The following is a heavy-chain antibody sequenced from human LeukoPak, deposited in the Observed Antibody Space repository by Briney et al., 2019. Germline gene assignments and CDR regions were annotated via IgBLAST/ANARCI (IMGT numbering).Heavy chain of an antibody. D-gene: IGHD3-16*01. J-gene: IGHJ4*02. V-gene: IGHV3-48*01. Sequence: GGSLRLSCAVSGFTFSASGMHWVRQAPGKGLEWLSYISNDNTVIHYADSVKARFTITKDNVKSSVFLQMNSLRADDTAVYFCVTDWPVWWGQGTLVTVSS. CDR1: GFTFSASG. CDR2: ISNDNTVI. CDR3: VTDWPVW.